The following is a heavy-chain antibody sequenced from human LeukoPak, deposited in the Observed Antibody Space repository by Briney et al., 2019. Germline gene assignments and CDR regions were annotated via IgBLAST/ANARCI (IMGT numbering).Heavy chain of an antibody. D-gene: IGHD1-1*01. Sequence: PGGSLRLSCAASGFTFDAYAMHWVRQAPGKGLEWVSLISGGGGSTYYADSVKGRFTISRDNSKNSLYLQMNSLRTEDTALYYCAKDFFTTETNYYYYYMDVWGKGTTVTVSS. CDR3: AKDFFTTETNYYYYYMDV. V-gene: IGHV3-43*02. CDR1: GFTFDAYA. J-gene: IGHJ6*03. CDR2: ISGGGGST.